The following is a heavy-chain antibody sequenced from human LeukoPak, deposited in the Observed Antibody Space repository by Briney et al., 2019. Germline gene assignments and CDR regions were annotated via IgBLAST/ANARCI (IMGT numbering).Heavy chain of an antibody. CDR1: GGSIISSAYS. D-gene: IGHD1-26*01. Sequence: SETLSLTCTVSGGSIISSAYSWGWIRQPPGKGLEYIGNIYYSGSAYYNPSLKSRVTLSVDTSNNQFSLRLTSVTAADTAVYYCATLAGESWGQGTLVTVYS. CDR2: IYYSGSA. V-gene: IGHV4-39*01. CDR3: ATLAGES. J-gene: IGHJ5*02.